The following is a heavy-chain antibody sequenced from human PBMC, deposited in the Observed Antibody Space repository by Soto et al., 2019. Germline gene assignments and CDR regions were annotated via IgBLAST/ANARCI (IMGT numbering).Heavy chain of an antibody. V-gene: IGHV4-4*07. J-gene: IGHJ6*02. CDR2: IYPSGNT. Sequence: SLTCTVSGGSISSYYWSWIRQTAGKGLEWIGRIYPSGNTNYNPSLKSRVTMSIGTSKNQLSLKLRSVTAADTAVYFCAGDEGYYYSGVDVWGQGTAVTVSS. CDR3: AGDEGYYYSGVDV. CDR1: GGSISSYY.